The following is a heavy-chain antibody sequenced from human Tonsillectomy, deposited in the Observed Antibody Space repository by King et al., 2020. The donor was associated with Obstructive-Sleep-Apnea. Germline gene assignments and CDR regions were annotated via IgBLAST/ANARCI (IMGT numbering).Heavy chain of an antibody. CDR2: MSGSGGST. J-gene: IGHJ6*02. CDR1: GFTFSSYA. Sequence: VQLVESGGGLVQPGGSQRLSCAASGFTFSSYAMSWVRQAPGKGLEWVSAMSGSGGSTYYADSGKGRFTISRDNSKNTLYLQMNSLKAEDTAVYYCAKGRGNSYYYYYGMDVWGQGTTVTVSS. V-gene: IGHV3-23*04. CDR3: AKGRGNSYYYYYGMDV. D-gene: IGHD4-23*01.